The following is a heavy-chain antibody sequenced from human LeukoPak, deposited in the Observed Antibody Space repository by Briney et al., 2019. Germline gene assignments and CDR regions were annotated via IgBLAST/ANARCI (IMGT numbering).Heavy chain of an antibody. CDR1: GGSISSYY. CDR2: IYYSGST. V-gene: IGHV4-59*01. Sequence: SETLSLTCTVSGGSISSYYWSWIRQPPGKGLEWIGYIYYSGSTNYNPSLKSRVTISVDTSKNQFSLKLSSVTAADTAVYYCARSLSSSWYLGYWGQGTLVTVSS. CDR3: ARSLSSSWYLGY. J-gene: IGHJ4*02. D-gene: IGHD6-13*01.